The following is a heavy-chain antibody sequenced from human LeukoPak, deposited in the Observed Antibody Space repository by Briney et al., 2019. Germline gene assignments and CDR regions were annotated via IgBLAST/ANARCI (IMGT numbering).Heavy chain of an antibody. V-gene: IGHV3-7*01. Sequence: GGSLRLSCVVSGLTFSNYWMTWVRQAPGKGLEWVANMKEDGRVIYYADSVKGRFTISRDNTKSSLYLQMDGLRAEDTAVYYCSASFDFWGHRITVSFSS. CDR1: GLTFSNYW. CDR2: MKEDGRVI. CDR3: SASFDF. J-gene: IGHJ6*02.